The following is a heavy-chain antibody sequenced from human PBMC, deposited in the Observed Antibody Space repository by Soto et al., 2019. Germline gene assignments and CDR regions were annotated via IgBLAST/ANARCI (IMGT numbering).Heavy chain of an antibody. CDR1: GGTFSSYA. CDR3: ASLLEGIYYYYYGMDV. Sequence: SVKVSCKASGGTFSSYAISWVRQAPGQGLEWMGGIIPIFGTANYAQKFQGRVTITADESASTAYMELSSLRSEDTAVYYCASLLEGIYYYYYGMDVWGHGTTVTVSS. CDR2: IIPIFGTA. V-gene: IGHV1-69*13. J-gene: IGHJ6*02. D-gene: IGHD3-10*01.